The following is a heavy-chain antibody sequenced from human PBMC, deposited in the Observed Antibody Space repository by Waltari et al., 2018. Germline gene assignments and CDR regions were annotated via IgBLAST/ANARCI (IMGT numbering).Heavy chain of an antibody. CDR2: NYTSGST. Sequence: QVQLQESGPGLVKPSETLSLTCTVSGGSISSYYWSWIRQPAGKGLEWIGRNYTSGSTNYNPSLKSRVTSSVATSKHPFSRKLSSVAAAGTAVYYCARAQVAAAGTPFDYWGQGTLVTVSS. D-gene: IGHD6-13*01. J-gene: IGHJ4*02. CDR3: ARAQVAAAGTPFDY. CDR1: GGSISSYY. V-gene: IGHV4-4*07.